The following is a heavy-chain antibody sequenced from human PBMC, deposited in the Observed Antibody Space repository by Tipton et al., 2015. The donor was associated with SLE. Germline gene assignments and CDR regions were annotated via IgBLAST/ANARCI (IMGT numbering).Heavy chain of an antibody. V-gene: IGHV4-59*01. CDR3: AKEGRLNRAFDI. J-gene: IGHJ3*02. Sequence: TLSLTCTVSGGSISSYYWSWIRQPPGKGLESIGYIYDSGKTKYNPSLKSRVTMSVDTSKNQFSLKLSSVTAADTAVYYCAKEGRLNRAFDIWGQGTMVTVSS. CDR1: GGSISSYY. CDR2: IYDSGKT.